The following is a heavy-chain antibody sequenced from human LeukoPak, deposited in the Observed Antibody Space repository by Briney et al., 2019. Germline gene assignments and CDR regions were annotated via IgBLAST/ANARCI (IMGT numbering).Heavy chain of an antibody. V-gene: IGHV4-31*03. D-gene: IGHD3-9*01. Sequence: PSETLSLTCTVSGGSISSGGYYWSWIRQHPGKGLEWIGYIYYSGSTYYNPSLKSRVTISVDPSKNQFSLKLSSVTAADTAVYYCASTDILTGYYGYWGQGTLVTVSS. J-gene: IGHJ4*02. CDR3: ASTDILTGYYGY. CDR2: IYYSGST. CDR1: GGSISSGGYY.